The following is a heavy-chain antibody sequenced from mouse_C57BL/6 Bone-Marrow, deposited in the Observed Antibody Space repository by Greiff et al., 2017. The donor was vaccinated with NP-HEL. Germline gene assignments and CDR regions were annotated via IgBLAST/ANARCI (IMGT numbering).Heavy chain of an antibody. D-gene: IGHD2-5*01. Sequence: VQLQQSGAELVRPGSSVKMSCKTSGYTFTSYGINWVKQRPGQGLEWIGYISIGNGYTEYNEKFKGKATLTSDTSSSTAYMQISSLTSEDSAIYFCAREGVYSNYVSHFDNWGQGTTLTVSS. CDR3: AREGVYSNYVSHFDN. V-gene: IGHV1-58*01. J-gene: IGHJ2*01. CDR1: GYTFTSYG. CDR2: ISIGNGYT.